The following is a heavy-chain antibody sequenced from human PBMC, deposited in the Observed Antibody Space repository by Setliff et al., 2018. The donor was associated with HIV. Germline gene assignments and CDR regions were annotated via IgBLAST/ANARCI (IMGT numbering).Heavy chain of an antibody. CDR3: AREGRRYYGSGSPYFDY. CDR1: GGSISSHY. Sequence: SETLSLTCTVSGGSISSHYWSWIRQPPGKGLEWIGYIYYSGSTNYNPSLKSRVTISVDTSKNQFSLKLSSVTAADTAVYYCAREGRRYYGSGSPYFDYWGQGTLVTVSS. D-gene: IGHD3-10*01. CDR2: IYYSGST. V-gene: IGHV4-59*11. J-gene: IGHJ4*02.